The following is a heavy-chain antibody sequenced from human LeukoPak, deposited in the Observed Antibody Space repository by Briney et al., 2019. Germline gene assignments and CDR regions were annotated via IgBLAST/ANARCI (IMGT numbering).Heavy chain of an antibody. CDR3: ARRRGGYGDGDFDY. Sequence: GGSLRLSCAASGFTASSTSIIWVRQAPGKGLECVSYIRGDTSTEYAEYVRGRFTISRDDAKNTVYLQMNSLRVEDTSVCYCARRRGGYGDGDFDYWGQGTLVTVSS. V-gene: IGHV3-66*04. CDR2: IRGDTST. J-gene: IGHJ4*02. D-gene: IGHD4-17*01. CDR1: GFTASSTS.